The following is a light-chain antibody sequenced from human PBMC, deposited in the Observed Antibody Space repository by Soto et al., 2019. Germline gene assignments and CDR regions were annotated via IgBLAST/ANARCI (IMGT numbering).Light chain of an antibody. CDR1: QSVRSK. V-gene: IGKV3-15*01. Sequence: EIVLTQSPGTLSLSPGERATLSCRASQSVRSKLAWYQQKPGQAPRLLIYDTSTRAAGIPARFSGSGSGTDFTLTISSLQSEDFAVYYCQQYNTWRSITFGQGTRLEIK. CDR3: QQYNTWRSIT. CDR2: DTS. J-gene: IGKJ5*01.